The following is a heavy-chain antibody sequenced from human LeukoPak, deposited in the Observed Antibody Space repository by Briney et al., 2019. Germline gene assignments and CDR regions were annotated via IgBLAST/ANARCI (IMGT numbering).Heavy chain of an antibody. CDR3: ARDLGYSGYDYPNYYYYYYMDV. CDR1: GYTFTSYY. V-gene: IGHV1-46*01. Sequence: ASVKVSCKASGYTFTSYYMHWVRQAPGQGLEWMGIINPSGGSTSYAQKFQGRVTMTRDMSTSTVYMELSSLRSEDTAVYYCARDLGYSGYDYPNYYYYYYMDVWGKGTRSPSP. CDR2: INPSGGST. D-gene: IGHD5-12*01. J-gene: IGHJ6*03.